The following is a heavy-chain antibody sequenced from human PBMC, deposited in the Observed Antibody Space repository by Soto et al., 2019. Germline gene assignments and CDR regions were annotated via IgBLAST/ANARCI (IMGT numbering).Heavy chain of an antibody. CDR1: GFILSEYA. Sequence: GSLRLSCTASGFILSEYAMNWVRHTPGAGLEWVSTLSKDGANEHYVDSVKGRFTISRDDAKNTLYLQMNSLRAEDTAMYYCAKDPSTGGADYWGQGTQVTVSS. J-gene: IGHJ4*02. V-gene: IGHV3-23*01. CDR3: AKDPSTGGADY. CDR2: LSKDGANE. D-gene: IGHD2-15*01.